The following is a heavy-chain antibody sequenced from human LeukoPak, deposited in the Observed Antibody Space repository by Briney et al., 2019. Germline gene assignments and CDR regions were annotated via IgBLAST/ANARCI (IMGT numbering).Heavy chain of an antibody. CDR2: FDPEDGET. CDR1: GYTLTELS. D-gene: IGHD1-7*01. CDR3: ARVAAGTTFMDNWFDP. J-gene: IGHJ5*02. V-gene: IGHV1-24*01. Sequence: ASVKVSCKVSGYTLTELSMHWVRQAPGKGLEWMGGFDPEDGETIYAQKFQGRVTMTEDTSTDTAYMELSSLRSEDTAVYFCARVAAGTTFMDNWFDPWGQGTLVTVSS.